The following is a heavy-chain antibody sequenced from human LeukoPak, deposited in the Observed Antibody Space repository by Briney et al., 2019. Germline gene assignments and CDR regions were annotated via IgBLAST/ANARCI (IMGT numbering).Heavy chain of an antibody. J-gene: IGHJ4*02. CDR1: GFTFSSYG. CDR3: AKDDSYYYGSGSYYTD. V-gene: IGHV3-23*01. Sequence: GGTLRLSCAASGFTFSSYGMSWVRQAPGKGLEWVSAISGSGGSTYYADSVKGRFTISRDNSKNTLYLQMNSLRAEGTAVYYCAKDDSYYYGSGSYYTDWGQGTLVTVSS. CDR2: ISGSGGST. D-gene: IGHD3-10*01.